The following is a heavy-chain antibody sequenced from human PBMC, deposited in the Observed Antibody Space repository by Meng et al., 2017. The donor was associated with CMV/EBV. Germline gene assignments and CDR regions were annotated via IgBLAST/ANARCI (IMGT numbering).Heavy chain of an antibody. CDR2: IDWDDDK. V-gene: IGHV2-70D*14. D-gene: IGHD2-8*02. CDR3: ARLVQASGYFDY. Sequence: SGATLVKPTQTLTLTCTFSGFSLTTTGMRVCWIRQSPGKALEWLARIDWDDDKFYSTSLKTRLTISKDTSKNQVVLTVTNMAPVDTATYYCARLVQASGYFDYWGQGALVTVSS. CDR1: GFSLTTTGMR. J-gene: IGHJ4*02.